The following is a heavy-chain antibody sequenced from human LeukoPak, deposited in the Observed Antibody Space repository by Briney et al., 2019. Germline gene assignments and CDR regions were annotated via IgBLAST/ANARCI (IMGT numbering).Heavy chain of an antibody. Sequence: SQTLSLTCAVSGDSISSGAYYWNWIRQAPGKGPEWIGNIYRGRTRFNPSLTSRVTISLDMSKNQVSLNLTSMTAADTAIYYCAREGEYGDSYYWGQGTQVIVSA. CDR3: AREGEYGDSYY. J-gene: IGHJ4*02. CDR1: GDSISSGAYY. V-gene: IGHV4-30-2*01. D-gene: IGHD4-17*01. CDR2: IYRGRT.